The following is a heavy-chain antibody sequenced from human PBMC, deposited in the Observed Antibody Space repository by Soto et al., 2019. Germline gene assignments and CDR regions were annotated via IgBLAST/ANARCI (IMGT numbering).Heavy chain of an antibody. V-gene: IGHV3-21*01. CDR3: SLGYCSSTSCPDRDY. J-gene: IGHJ4*02. CDR2: ISSSSSYI. Sequence: GWCLRLSCAASGFTFNIYSMNGSRQAPGKGLEWVSSISSSSSYIYYADSVKGRFTISRDNAKNSLYLQMNSLRAEDTAVYYCSLGYCSSTSCPDRDYWGQGTLVTVSS. CDR1: GFTFNIYS. D-gene: IGHD2-2*01.